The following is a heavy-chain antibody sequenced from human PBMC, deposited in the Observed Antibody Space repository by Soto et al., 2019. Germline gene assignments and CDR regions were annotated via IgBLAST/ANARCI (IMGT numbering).Heavy chain of an antibody. CDR3: ASSPHPPDYYDSSGYYYPSWFDP. CDR2: INPNSGGT. V-gene: IGHV1-2*02. Sequence: ASVKVSCKASGYTFTGYYMHWVRQAPGQGLEWMGWINPNSGGTNYAQKFQGRVTMTRDTSISTAYMELSRLRSDDTAVYYCASSPHPPDYYDSSGYYYPSWFDPWGQGTLVTVSS. CDR1: GYTFTGYY. D-gene: IGHD3-22*01. J-gene: IGHJ5*02.